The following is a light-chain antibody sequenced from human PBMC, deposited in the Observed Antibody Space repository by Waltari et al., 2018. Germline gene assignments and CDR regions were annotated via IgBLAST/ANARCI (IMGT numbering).Light chain of an antibody. Sequence: QSVLTQPPSASGTPGQRVTISCSCGRPNIAHNSVFGYQQFPGTAPKLLIYRSDQRPSGVPDRFSGSKYGTSTSLAISGLRSEDEADYYCAAWDESLSVWVFGGGTKLTVL. CDR3: AAWDESLSVWV. CDR1: RPNIAHNS. V-gene: IGLV1-47*01. J-gene: IGLJ3*02. CDR2: RSD.